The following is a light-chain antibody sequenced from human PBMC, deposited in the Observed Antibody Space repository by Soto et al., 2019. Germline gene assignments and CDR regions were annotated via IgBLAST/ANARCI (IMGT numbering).Light chain of an antibody. CDR3: QQYNNWKT. CDR2: GAS. V-gene: IGKV3-15*01. CDR1: QSVGTK. Sequence: ETVMTQSPATLSVSPGERATLSCRASQSVGTKLAWYQQKPGQAPRLLIYGASTRATGIPARFSGSGSGTEFTLTISSLQSEDFAIYYCQQYNNWKTFGQGTEVDIK. J-gene: IGKJ1*01.